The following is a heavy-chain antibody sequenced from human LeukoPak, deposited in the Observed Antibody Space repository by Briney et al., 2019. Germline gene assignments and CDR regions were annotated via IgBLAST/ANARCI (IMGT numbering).Heavy chain of an antibody. CDR2: IYYSGST. Sequence: SETLSLTCTVSGGSISSHYWSWIRQPPGKGLERIGYIYYSGSTNYNPSLKSRVTISVDTSKNQFSLKLSSVTAADTAVYYCAGDRNYGGNYDYWGQGTLVTVSS. V-gene: IGHV4-59*11. CDR3: AGDRNYGGNYDY. J-gene: IGHJ4*02. CDR1: GGSISSHY. D-gene: IGHD4-23*01.